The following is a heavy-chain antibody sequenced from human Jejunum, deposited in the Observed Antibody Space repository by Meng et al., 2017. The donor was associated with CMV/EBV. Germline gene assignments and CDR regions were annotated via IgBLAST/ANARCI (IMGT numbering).Heavy chain of an antibody. CDR2: IKPDGSEK. J-gene: IGHJ4*02. CDR3: ASGNSFDF. Sequence: NWIEEHRGKGLEWGASIKPDGSEKYYVASVRGRFTISRDNAKISLYLQMNRLRVEKKAVYYGASGNSFDFWGQGTLVTVSS. D-gene: IGHD1-26*01. V-gene: IGHV3-7*01.